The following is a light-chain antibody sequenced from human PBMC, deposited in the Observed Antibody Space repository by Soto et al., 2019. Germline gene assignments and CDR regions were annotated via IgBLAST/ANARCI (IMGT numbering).Light chain of an antibody. CDR1: SSDVGGYNY. CDR2: DVS. V-gene: IGLV2-11*01. CDR3: CSYACSYTLGV. Sequence: QSALTQPRSVSGSPGQSVTISCTGTSSDVGGYNYVSWYQQHPGKAPKLMIYDVSKRPSGVPDRFSGSKSGNTASLTISGLQAEDEADYYCCSYACSYTLGVFGPGSMVTV. J-gene: IGLJ1*01.